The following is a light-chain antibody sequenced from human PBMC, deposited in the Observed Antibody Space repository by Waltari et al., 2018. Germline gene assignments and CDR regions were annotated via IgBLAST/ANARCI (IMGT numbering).Light chain of an antibody. CDR2: GAS. CDR1: PSVARS. V-gene: IGKV3-20*01. CDR3: QHNLRLPVT. J-gene: IGKJ1*01. Sequence: IVLTQSPGTLSLSPGERATLSCRASPSVARSLVWYQQKPGQAPRILIYGASTRAPGIPDRLSGSGSGTDFSLTVSRLEPEHFGLYYCQHNLRLPVTFGQGTKVEIK.